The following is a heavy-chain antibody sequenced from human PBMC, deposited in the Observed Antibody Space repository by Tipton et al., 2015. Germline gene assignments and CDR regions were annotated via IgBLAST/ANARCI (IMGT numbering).Heavy chain of an antibody. V-gene: IGHV4-59*01. CDR2: IQYSGST. Sequence: TLSLTCSVSSDSISKYYWSWIRQPPGKELEWIGYIQYSGSTNYNPSLKSRVTLSVDTSKNQFSLKMSSVTASDTAVYYCARARGRHGGLFDSWGQGILVTVSS. D-gene: IGHD4-23*01. J-gene: IGHJ4*02. CDR3: ARARGRHGGLFDS. CDR1: SDSISKYY.